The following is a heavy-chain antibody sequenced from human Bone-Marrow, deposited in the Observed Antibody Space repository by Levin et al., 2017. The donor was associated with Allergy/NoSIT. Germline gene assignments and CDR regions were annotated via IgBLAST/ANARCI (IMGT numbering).Heavy chain of an antibody. Sequence: SCAASGFTFSTYWMHWVRQTPGKGLVWVSRVNSDGSSTTYADSVKGRFTISRDNAKNTLSLQMNSLRVEDTAVYYCARGSAKAWYGCDFWGQGTQVTVSS. J-gene: IGHJ4*02. CDR1: GFTFSTYW. CDR3: ARGSAKAWYGCDF. V-gene: IGHV3-74*01. D-gene: IGHD6-13*01. CDR2: VNSDGSST.